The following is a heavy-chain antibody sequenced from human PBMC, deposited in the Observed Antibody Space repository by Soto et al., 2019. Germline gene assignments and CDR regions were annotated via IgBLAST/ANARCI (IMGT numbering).Heavy chain of an antibody. CDR1: GASISSTSYY. CDR2: IYYSGST. J-gene: IGHJ4*02. Sequence: QLQLQESGPGLVKPSETLSLTCTVSGASISSTSYYWGWIRQPPGKGLEWIGSIYYSGSTSYNPSLKSRVTISVDPANSQFSLKLSSVTVADTAVYYCARRGTYDSGTFLDYWGQGTLVSVSS. D-gene: IGHD3-10*01. V-gene: IGHV4-39*01. CDR3: ARRGTYDSGTFLDY.